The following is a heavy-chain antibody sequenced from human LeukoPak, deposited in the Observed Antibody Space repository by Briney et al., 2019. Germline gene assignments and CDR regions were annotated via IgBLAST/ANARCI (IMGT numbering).Heavy chain of an antibody. V-gene: IGHV1-18*01. D-gene: IGHD3-22*01. Sequence: ASVKVPCKASGCTFTSYGISWVRRAPGQGLEWMGWISAYNGNTNYAQKLQGRVTMTTDTSTSTAYMELRSLRSDDTAVHYCARVDDSSGPVRGSVDYWGQGTLVTVSS. CDR3: ARVDDSSGPVRGSVDY. CDR1: GCTFTSYG. CDR2: ISAYNGNT. J-gene: IGHJ4*02.